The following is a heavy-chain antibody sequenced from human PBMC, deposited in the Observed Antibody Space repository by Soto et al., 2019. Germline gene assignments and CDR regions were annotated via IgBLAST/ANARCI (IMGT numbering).Heavy chain of an antibody. J-gene: IGHJ2*01. CDR1: GASFDSYT. D-gene: IGHD1-26*01. Sequence: QVQLVQSGAEVRKSGSSVKVSCELSGASFDSYTITWVRQAPGQGLEWMGGIIPIFGTTNYAQKFQGRLTITADGFTSAAYMDLSSLTSEDTAVYYCARGPLYDLESGMYWYFDLWGRGTLVTVSS. V-gene: IGHV1-69*01. CDR2: IIPIFGTT. CDR3: ARGPLYDLESGMYWYFDL.